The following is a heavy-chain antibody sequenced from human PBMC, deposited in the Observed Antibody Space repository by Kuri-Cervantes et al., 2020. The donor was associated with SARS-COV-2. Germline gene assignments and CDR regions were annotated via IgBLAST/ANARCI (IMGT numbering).Heavy chain of an antibody. CDR3: ARERYGDYVSPYQYYGMDV. V-gene: IGHV3-53*01. CDR2: IYSGGST. Sequence: GGSLRLSCAASGLTVRSNYMSWVRQAPGKGLEWVSVIYSGGSTYYADSVKGRFTIPRDSSKNMLYLQINSLRAEDTAVYYCARERYGDYVSPYQYYGMDVWGQGTTVTVSS. D-gene: IGHD4-17*01. J-gene: IGHJ6*02. CDR1: GLTVRSNY.